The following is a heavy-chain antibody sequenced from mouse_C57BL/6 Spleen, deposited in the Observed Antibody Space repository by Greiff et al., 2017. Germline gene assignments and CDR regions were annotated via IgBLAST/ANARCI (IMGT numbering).Heavy chain of an antibody. CDR1: GYTFTSYW. V-gene: IGHV1-52*01. Sequence: VQLQQPGAELVRPGSSVKLSCKASGYTFTSYWMHWVKQRPIQGLEWIGNIDPSDSDTHYNQKFKDKATLTVDKSASTAYMQLSSLTSEDSAVYYCAREAYGSSYDAMDYWGQGTSVTVSS. D-gene: IGHD1-1*01. J-gene: IGHJ4*01. CDR3: AREAYGSSYDAMDY. CDR2: IDPSDSDT.